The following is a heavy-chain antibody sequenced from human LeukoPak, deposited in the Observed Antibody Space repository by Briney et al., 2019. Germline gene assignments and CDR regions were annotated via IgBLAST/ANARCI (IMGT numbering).Heavy chain of an antibody. Sequence: SETLSLTCTVSGGSISSSSYYWGWTRQPPGKGLEWIGSIYYSGSTYYNPSLKSRVTISVDTSKNQFSLKLSSVTAADTAVYYCARGYYDFWSGYNNWSDPWGQGTLVTVSS. D-gene: IGHD3-3*01. J-gene: IGHJ5*02. CDR3: ARGYYDFWSGYNNWSDP. CDR2: IYYSGST. V-gene: IGHV4-39*07. CDR1: GGSISSSSYY.